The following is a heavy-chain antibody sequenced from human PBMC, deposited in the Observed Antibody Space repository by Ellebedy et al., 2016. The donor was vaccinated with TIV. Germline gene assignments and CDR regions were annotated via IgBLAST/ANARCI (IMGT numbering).Heavy chain of an antibody. CDR1: GYTFIDYG. V-gene: IGHV1-18*01. CDR2: VSAYSGNT. Sequence: AASVKVSCKSSGYTFIDYGISWVRQAPGQGLDWMGWVSAYSGNTNYAENLQGRVTITTDTSTDTAYMELRSLRSDDTAVYYCIRGPGYYYYGMDVWGQGTTVTVSS. J-gene: IGHJ6*02. CDR3: IRGPGYYYYGMDV.